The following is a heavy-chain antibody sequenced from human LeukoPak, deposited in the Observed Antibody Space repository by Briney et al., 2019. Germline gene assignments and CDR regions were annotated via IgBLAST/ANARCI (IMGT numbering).Heavy chain of an antibody. Sequence: GGSLRLSCAASGFPFSDYYMSWIRQAPGKGLEWASYISSSGSTIYYADSVKGRFTISRDNAKNSLYLQMNSLRAEDTAVYYCARPLEASEFDPWGQGTLVTVSS. CDR1: GFPFSDYY. CDR2: ISSSGSTI. D-gene: IGHD5-24*01. J-gene: IGHJ5*02. CDR3: ARPLEASEFDP. V-gene: IGHV3-11*01.